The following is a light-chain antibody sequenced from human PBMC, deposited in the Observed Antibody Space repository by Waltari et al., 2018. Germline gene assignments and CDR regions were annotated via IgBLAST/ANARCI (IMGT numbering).Light chain of an antibody. V-gene: IGKV1-16*01. Sequence: DIPITQSPSSLSASVGDTVTITCRSSQGINSYLAWYQQKPGKAPKRLIYAVSILQTGVPSRFSGSGSGTDFTLTISSLQPEDFATYYCQQHHSHPLTFGGGTKVEIK. CDR2: AVS. CDR3: QQHHSHPLT. CDR1: QGINSY. J-gene: IGKJ4*01.